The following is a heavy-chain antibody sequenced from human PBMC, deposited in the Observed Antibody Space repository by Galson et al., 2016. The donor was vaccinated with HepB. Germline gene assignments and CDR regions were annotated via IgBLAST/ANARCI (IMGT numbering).Heavy chain of an antibody. CDR3: TVCGLTGDLDY. CDR2: SKSKTDGGAI. V-gene: IGHV3-15*01. CDR1: GFSFSTAW. D-gene: IGHD3-9*01. J-gene: IGHJ4*03. Sequence: SLRLSCAASGFSFSTAWTTWVRQAPGKGLEWIGRSKSKTDGGAIDYAAPVRGRFTISRDDSRDTLFLQMNSLKFEDTAVYYCTVCGLTGDLDYWGRGTRVAVSS.